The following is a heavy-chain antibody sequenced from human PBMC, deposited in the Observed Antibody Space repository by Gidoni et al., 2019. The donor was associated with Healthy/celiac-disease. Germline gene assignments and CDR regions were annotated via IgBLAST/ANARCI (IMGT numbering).Heavy chain of an antibody. J-gene: IGHJ6*03. D-gene: IGHD2-8*01. CDR3: AREREKRGVRDYYYYMDV. V-gene: IGHV1-69*06. CDR2: SIPIFGTA. CDR1: DGTFSSYA. Sequence: QVQLVHSGAEVKQPGSSVKVPCKASDGTFSSYALRRVRQAPGQGLEWMGGSIPIFGTANYAKKSQGRVTMTADKSTSTGYRELSSRRSEDTGVYYCAREREKRGVRDYYYYMDVGGKGTTVTVSS.